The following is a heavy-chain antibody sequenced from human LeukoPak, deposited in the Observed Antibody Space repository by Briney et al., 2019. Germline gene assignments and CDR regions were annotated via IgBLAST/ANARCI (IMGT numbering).Heavy chain of an antibody. J-gene: IGHJ4*02. CDR1: GFTFSNAW. V-gene: IGHV3-15*01. D-gene: IGHD1-26*01. CDR2: IKSKTDGGTT. CDR3: TTFRTSGSYYGSFDY. Sequence: PGGSLRLSCAASGFTFSNAWMNWVRQAPGKGLEWVGRIKSKTDGGTTDYAAPVKGRFTISRDDSKNTLYLQMNSLKTEDTAVYYCTTFRTSGSYYGSFDYWGQGTLVAVSS.